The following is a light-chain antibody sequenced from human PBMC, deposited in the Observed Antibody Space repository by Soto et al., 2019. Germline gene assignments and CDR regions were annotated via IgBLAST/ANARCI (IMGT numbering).Light chain of an antibody. CDR1: QSVSSY. J-gene: IGKJ4*01. V-gene: IGKV3-11*01. CDR2: DAS. CDR3: QQRSNWLFT. Sequence: EIVLTQSPATLSLSPGERATLSCRASQSVSSYLAWYQQKPGQAPRLLLYDASSRATGIPARFSGSGSGTDFTLTISSLEPEDFAVYYCQQRSNWLFTFGGGTKVEIK.